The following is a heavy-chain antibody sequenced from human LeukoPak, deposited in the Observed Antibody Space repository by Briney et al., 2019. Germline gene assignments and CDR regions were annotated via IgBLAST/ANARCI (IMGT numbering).Heavy chain of an antibody. CDR2: ISYDGSNK. V-gene: IGHV3-30-3*01. J-gene: IGHJ4*02. CDR1: GFTFSSYA. D-gene: IGHD6-19*01. CDR3: AKDLPGSGWDFDY. Sequence: PGRSLRLSCAASGFTFSSYAMHWVRQAPGKGLEWVAVISYDGSNKYYADSVKGRFTISRDNSKNTLYLQMNSLRAEDTAVYYCAKDLPGSGWDFDYWGQGTLVTVSS.